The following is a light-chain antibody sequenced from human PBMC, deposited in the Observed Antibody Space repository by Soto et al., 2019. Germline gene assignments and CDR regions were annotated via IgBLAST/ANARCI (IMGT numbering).Light chain of an antibody. CDR1: QSVASDC. CDR3: QQCGSSRRT. Sequence: EIVLTQSPGILSLSPGERATLSCRASQSVASDCLAWYRQRPGQAPRLLIYGASTRATGTPDRISGSGSGTDFTLTISRLEPEDFAVYYCQQCGSSRRTFGQGTKVDIK. CDR2: GAS. V-gene: IGKV3-20*01. J-gene: IGKJ1*01.